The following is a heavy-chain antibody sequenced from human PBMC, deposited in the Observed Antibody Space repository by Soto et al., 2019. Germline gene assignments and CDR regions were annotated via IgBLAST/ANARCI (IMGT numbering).Heavy chain of an antibody. J-gene: IGHJ4*02. CDR2: TFYRSRWYS. Sequence: SQTLSLTCAISGDSVSTNSGAWNWIRQFPSRGLEWLGRTFYRSRWYSDYADSVKGRININSDTSKNQFSLQLRSVTPEDTAVYYCARAGSTMYRLHPHFDYWGQGTLVTVSS. V-gene: IGHV6-1*01. CDR1: GDSVSTNSGA. CDR3: ARAGSTMYRLHPHFDY. D-gene: IGHD2-2*01.